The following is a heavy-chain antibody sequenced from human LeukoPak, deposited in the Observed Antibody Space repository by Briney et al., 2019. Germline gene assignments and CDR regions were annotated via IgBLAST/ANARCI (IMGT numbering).Heavy chain of an antibody. CDR1: GFTFSSYG. V-gene: IGHV3-23*01. CDR2: ISGSGGST. CDR3: AKDCRRSRGWYGGFFDY. D-gene: IGHD2-15*01. J-gene: IGHJ4*02. Sequence: GGSLRLSCAASGFTFSSYGMSWVRQAPGKGLEWVSAISGSGGSTYYADSVKGRFTISTDNSKNTLYLQMNSLRAEDTAVYYCAKDCRRSRGWYGGFFDYWGRGTLVTVSS.